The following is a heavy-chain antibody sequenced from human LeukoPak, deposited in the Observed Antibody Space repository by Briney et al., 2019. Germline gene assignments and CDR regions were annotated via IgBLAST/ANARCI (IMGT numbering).Heavy chain of an antibody. CDR1: GGSFSNYF. V-gene: IGHV4-4*07. D-gene: IGHD6-13*01. J-gene: IGHJ2*01. CDR3: ARVYYSNSYAYWYFDL. CDR2: IYPSGNT. Sequence: SETLSLTCSVSGGSFSNYFWSWVRQPAGKGLEGIGRIYPSGNTNYNPSLKSRVTLSVDTSKTQFYLSLSSVTAADTAVYYCARVYYSNSYAYWYFDLWGRGTLVTVSS.